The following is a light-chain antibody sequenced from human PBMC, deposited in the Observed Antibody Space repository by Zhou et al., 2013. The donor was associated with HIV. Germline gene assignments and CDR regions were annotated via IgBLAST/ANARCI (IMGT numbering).Light chain of an antibody. CDR1: QDISTY. CDR3: QQYYDYLWT. Sequence: IQMTQSPSSVSASVGDRVTISCRASQDISTYVAWYQQKLGKTPRLLIYGASTLQSGVPSRFSGTGSGTDFTLTISCLQSEDFATYYCQQYYDYLWTFGHGTKV. J-gene: IGKJ1*01. CDR2: GAS. V-gene: IGKV1-8*01.